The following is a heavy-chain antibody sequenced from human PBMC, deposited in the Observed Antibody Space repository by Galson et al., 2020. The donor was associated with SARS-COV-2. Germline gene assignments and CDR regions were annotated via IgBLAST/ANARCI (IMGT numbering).Heavy chain of an antibody. CDR3: ARDWEYDILTPVIWFDP. J-gene: IGHJ5*02. V-gene: IGHV1-2*02. Sequence: ASVKVSCKASGYTFTGYYMHWVQQAPGQGLEWMGWNNPNSGGTHYAQKFQGRVTMPRDTSISTAYMELSRLRSDDTAVYYCARDWEYDILTPVIWFDPWGQGTLVTVSS. CDR2: NNPNSGGT. CDR1: GYTFTGYY. D-gene: IGHD3-9*01.